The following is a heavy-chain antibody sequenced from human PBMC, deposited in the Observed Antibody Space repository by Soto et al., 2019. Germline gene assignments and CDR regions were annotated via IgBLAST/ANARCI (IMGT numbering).Heavy chain of an antibody. Sequence: GGSLRLSCAASGFTFSSYAMSWVRQAPGKGLEWVSTISGSGGSTYSADSVKGRFTISRDNSKNTLYLQMNSLRAEDTAVHYCAKDLEFGIAARPNAFDIWGQGTMVTVSS. CDR2: ISGSGGST. CDR1: GFTFSSYA. J-gene: IGHJ3*02. CDR3: AKDLEFGIAARPNAFDI. V-gene: IGHV3-23*01. D-gene: IGHD6-6*01.